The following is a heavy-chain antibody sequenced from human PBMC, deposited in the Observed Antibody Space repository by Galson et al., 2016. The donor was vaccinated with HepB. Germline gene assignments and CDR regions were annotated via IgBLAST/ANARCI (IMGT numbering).Heavy chain of an antibody. J-gene: IGHJ2*01. CDR1: GFTFSSYA. V-gene: IGHV3-30*14. CDR3: VTYNYNFWSGYSDWYFDL. CDR2: ISYDGSNK. Sequence: SLRLSCAASGFTFSSYAMHWVRQAPGKGLEWVAVISYDGSNKYYADSVKGRFTISRDNSKTTLYIQMSSLRAEDTAVYYCVTYNYNFWSGYSDWYFDLWGRGTLVIVSS. D-gene: IGHD3/OR15-3a*01.